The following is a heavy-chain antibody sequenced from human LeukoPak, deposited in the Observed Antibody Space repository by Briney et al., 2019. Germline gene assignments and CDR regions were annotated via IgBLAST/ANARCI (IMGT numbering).Heavy chain of an antibody. D-gene: IGHD2-21*02. CDR1: GYTFTNYY. CDR2: INPSGGSA. J-gene: IGHJ4*02. CDR3: ARFNCGGDCFTDY. Sequence: VSVKVSCKTSGYTFTNYYMHWVRQAPGQGLEWMGIINPSGGSATYAQKFQGRVTMTRDTSTSTVYMELSSLRSEDTAVYYCARFNCGGDCFTDYWGQGTLVTVSS. V-gene: IGHV1-46*01.